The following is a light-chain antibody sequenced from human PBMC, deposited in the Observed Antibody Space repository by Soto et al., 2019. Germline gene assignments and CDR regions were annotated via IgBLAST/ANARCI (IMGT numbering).Light chain of an antibody. V-gene: IGKV3-20*01. CDR2: GAS. CDR3: QQYGSSPLYT. CDR1: QSVSSSY. J-gene: IGKJ2*01. Sequence: EIVLTQSPGTLSLSPGERATLSCRASQSVSSSYLAWYQQKPGQAPRLLIYGASSRATGIPDRFSGSGSGTXXXXXXXXXEPEDFAVYYCQQYGSSPLYTFGQGTKLEIK.